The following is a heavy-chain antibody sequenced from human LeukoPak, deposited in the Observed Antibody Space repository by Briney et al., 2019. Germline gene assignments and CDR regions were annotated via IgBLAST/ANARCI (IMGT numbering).Heavy chain of an antibody. CDR3: VTGQWLVPVSY. CDR2: INHSGST. CDR1: GGSFSGYY. D-gene: IGHD6-19*01. V-gene: IGHV4-34*01. J-gene: IGHJ4*02. Sequence: SETLSLTCAVYGGSFSGYYWSWIRQPPGKGLEWIGEINHSGSTNYNPSLKSRVTISVDTSKNQFSLKLSSVTAADTAVYYCVTGQWLVPVSYWGQGTLVTVSA.